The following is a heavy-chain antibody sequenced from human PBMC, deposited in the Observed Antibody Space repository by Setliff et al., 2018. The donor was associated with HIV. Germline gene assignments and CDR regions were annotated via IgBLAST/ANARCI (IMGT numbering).Heavy chain of an antibody. CDR3: ARERGGGYDGWFIDL. V-gene: IGHV4-4*07. D-gene: IGHD5-12*01. J-gene: IGHJ2*01. CDR1: GGSMSNHY. Sequence: SETLSLTCTVSGGSMSNHYWSWIRQPAGKGLELIGRIFSSERTNYNPSLKSRVTLSVDTSKDQFSLKPTSVTAADTAVYYCARERGGGYDGWFIDLWGRGTLVTVSS. CDR2: IFSSERT.